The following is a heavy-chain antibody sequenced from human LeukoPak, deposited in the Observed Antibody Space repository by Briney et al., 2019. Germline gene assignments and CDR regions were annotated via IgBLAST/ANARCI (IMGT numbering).Heavy chain of an antibody. CDR2: ISSSSSYI. Sequence: PGGSLRLSCAASGFTFSSYSMNWVRQAPGKGLEWVSSISSSSSYIYYADSVKGRFTISRDNAKNSLYLQMNSLRAEDKAVYYCARDVHYDFWSGYKEYYYMDVWGKGTTVTVSS. V-gene: IGHV3-21*01. CDR1: GFTFSSYS. D-gene: IGHD3-3*01. J-gene: IGHJ6*03. CDR3: ARDVHYDFWSGYKEYYYMDV.